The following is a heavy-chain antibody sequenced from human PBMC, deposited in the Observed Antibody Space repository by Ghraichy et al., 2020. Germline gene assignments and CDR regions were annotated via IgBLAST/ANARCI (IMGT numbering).Heavy chain of an antibody. D-gene: IGHD1-26*01. CDR3: ARDPGSYYLGDY. Sequence: GGSLRLSCAASGFTFISYGMHWVRQAPGKGLEWVAVIWYDGSNKYYADSVKGRFTISRDNSKNTLYLQMNSLRAEDTAVYYCARDPGSYYLGDYWGQGTLVTVSS. CDR2: IWYDGSNK. V-gene: IGHV3-33*01. J-gene: IGHJ4*02. CDR1: GFTFISYG.